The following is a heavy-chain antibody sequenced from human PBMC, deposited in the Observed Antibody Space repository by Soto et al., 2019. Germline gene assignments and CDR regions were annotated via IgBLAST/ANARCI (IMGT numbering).Heavy chain of an antibody. D-gene: IGHD3-22*01. CDR2: IYYSGST. V-gene: IGHV4-31*03. J-gene: IGHJ3*02. CDR3: ARVLVVVITTDAFDI. Sequence: QVQLQESGPGLVKPSQTLSLTCTVSGGSISSGGYYWSWIRQHPGKGLEWIGYIYYSGSTYYHPSLKGRVTISVDTSKNQFSLKLSSVTAADTAVYYCARVLVVVITTDAFDIWGQGTMVTVSS. CDR1: GGSISSGGYY.